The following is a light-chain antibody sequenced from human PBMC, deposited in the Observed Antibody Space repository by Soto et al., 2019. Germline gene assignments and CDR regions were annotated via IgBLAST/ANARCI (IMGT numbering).Light chain of an antibody. J-gene: IGKJ5*01. Sequence: DIQMTQSPSSVSASVGDRVTISCRASQGFSSWLAWYQQKPVKAPKLLISAASSLQIGVPSKFSGSRSGTDFTLAISSLQPKDFATYYCQQANSFPPIGFGQGTRLEIE. CDR3: QQANSFPPIG. CDR1: QGFSSW. CDR2: AAS. V-gene: IGKV1-12*01.